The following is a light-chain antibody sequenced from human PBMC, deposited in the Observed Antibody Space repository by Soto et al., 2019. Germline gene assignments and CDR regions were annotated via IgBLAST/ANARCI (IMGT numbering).Light chain of an antibody. J-gene: IGKJ1*01. CDR3: LTYVIFWT. CDR2: GAT. CDR1: QSVHIN. V-gene: IGKV3-20*01. Sequence: RQSPATXSVTTSERVTLTCRASQSVHINLAWYQQIPGQXPXXLIYGATRRASGIPDRFSGSGYGTDFSLTSRRLEHDDCAVYYCLTYVIFWTFGQGTQVDI.